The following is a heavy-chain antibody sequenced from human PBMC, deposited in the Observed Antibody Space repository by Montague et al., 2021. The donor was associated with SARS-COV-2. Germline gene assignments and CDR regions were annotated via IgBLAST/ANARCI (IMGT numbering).Heavy chain of an antibody. CDR2: INHSGSA. Sequence: SETLSLTCAVYGGSFSGYYWNWIRQPPGKGLEWIGEINHSGSANYNPSLKRRVTISVDTSKNQFSLKLNSVTAADKAVYYCARLGEGVAPAPILGVGPYYSYFYMDVWGKGATVTVSS. CDR3: ARLGEGVAPAPILGVGPYYSYFYMDV. D-gene: IGHD2-2*02. V-gene: IGHV4-34*01. CDR1: GGSFSGYY. J-gene: IGHJ6*03.